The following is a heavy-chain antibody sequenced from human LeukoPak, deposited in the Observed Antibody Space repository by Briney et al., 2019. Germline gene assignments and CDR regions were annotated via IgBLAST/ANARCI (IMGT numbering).Heavy chain of an antibody. J-gene: IGHJ6*03. V-gene: IGHV3-21*01. Sequence: GGSLRLSCAASGFTFSTYNMNWVRQAPGKGLEWVSSITSSSSYTFYADSVKGRFTISRDNSKNTLYLQMNSLRAEDTAVYYCARVSGSGSYYYYYYYYMDVWGKGTTVTISS. CDR1: GFTFSTYN. CDR2: ITSSSSYT. D-gene: IGHD3-10*01. CDR3: ARVSGSGSYYYYYYYYMDV.